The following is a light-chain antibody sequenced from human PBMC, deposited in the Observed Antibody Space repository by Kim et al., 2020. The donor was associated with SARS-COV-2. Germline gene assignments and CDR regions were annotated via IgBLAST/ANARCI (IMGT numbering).Light chain of an antibody. CDR3: QQYDQWPPAYT. CDR2: GAS. V-gene: IGKV3-15*01. CDR1: QNVRTN. Sequence: EIIMTQSPATLSVSPGETVTLFCRASQNVRTNVAWYQHKPGQAPRLLLDGASTRATGIPVRFSGSGSGTEFTLTISSLQSEDFAVYYCQQYDQWPPAYTFGQGTKLEI. J-gene: IGKJ2*01.